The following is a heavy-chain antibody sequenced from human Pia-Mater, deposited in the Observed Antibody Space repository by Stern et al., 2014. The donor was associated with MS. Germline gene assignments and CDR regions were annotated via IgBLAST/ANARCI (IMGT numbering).Heavy chain of an antibody. D-gene: IGHD5-24*01. J-gene: IGHJ4*02. Sequence: EVQLVESGGDFGQPGGSLRLSCAASGFNLRDYSMSWVRQAPGKGLEWVSFVSNTGTAIYYADSVKGRFTISRDMASNSLYLQMNSLRDEDTAVYYCVRTWRENTFDSWGQGILVTVSS. V-gene: IGHV3-48*02. CDR3: VRTWRENTFDS. CDR1: GFNLRDYS. CDR2: VSNTGTAI.